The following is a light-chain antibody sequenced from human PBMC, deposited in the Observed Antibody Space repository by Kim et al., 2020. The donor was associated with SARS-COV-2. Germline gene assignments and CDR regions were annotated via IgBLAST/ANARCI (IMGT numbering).Light chain of an antibody. CDR2: QDI. Sequence: SYELTQPPSVSVSPGQTASITCSGHKLGDKHAYWYQQKPGQSPVLVIYQDIKRPSGIPERFSGSNSGNTVTLTISGTQSMDEADSYCQAWDSSTAVFGGG. CDR1: KLGDKH. J-gene: IGLJ3*02. V-gene: IGLV3-1*01. CDR3: QAWDSSTAV.